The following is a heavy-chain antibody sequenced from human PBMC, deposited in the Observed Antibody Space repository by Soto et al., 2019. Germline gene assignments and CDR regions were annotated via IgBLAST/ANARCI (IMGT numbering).Heavy chain of an antibody. V-gene: IGHV3-74*01. CDR1: GFTFSSYW. CDR2: INSDGSST. D-gene: IGHD6-19*01. J-gene: IGHJ5*01. Sequence: EVQLVESGGGLVQPGGSLRLSCAASGFTFSSYWMHWVRQAPGKGLVWVSRINSDGSSTSYADSVRGRFTISRDNAKNTLYLQMNSLRAEDMAVYYCVHGDNSGWFYSWGQGTLVTVSS. CDR3: VHGDNSGWFYS.